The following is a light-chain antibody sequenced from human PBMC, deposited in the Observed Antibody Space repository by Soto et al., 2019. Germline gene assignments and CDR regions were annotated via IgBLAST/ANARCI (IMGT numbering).Light chain of an antibody. CDR2: EVT. J-gene: IGLJ1*01. V-gene: IGLV2-14*01. Sequence: QSALTQPASVSGSPGQSITISCTGTSSDVGGYNHVSWYQIHPGKAPKLIIYEVTSRPSGVSYRFSGSKSGNSASLTISGLQAKDEADYYFSSYASSSSYVFGGGTKVTVL. CDR3: SSYASSSSYV. CDR1: SSDVGGYNH.